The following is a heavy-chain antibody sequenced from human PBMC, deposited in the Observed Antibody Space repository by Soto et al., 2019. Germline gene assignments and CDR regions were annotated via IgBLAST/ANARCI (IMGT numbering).Heavy chain of an antibody. Sequence: EVQLLESGGGLLQPGGSLRLSCTASGFTFSNYAMSWVRQAPGKGLEWVSTFSSGGGGTYYADSVKGRFTISRDNAKNTLSLQMYILRAEDTAVYYCTNANRYCSGANCFTFYYWGLGTLVTVSS. CDR2: FSSGGGGT. V-gene: IGHV3-23*01. J-gene: IGHJ4*02. CDR3: TNANRYCSGANCFTFYY. D-gene: IGHD2-15*01. CDR1: GFTFSNYA.